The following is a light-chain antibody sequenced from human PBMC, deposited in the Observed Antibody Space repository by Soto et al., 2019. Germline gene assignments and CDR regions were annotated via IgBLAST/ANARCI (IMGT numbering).Light chain of an antibody. V-gene: IGKV1-5*03. CDR2: KAS. J-gene: IGKJ1*01. CDR3: QQYNSYPWT. CDR1: QSISSW. Sequence: DIQMTQSPSTLSASVGDRVTITCRASQSISSWLAWYRQKPGKAPKLLIYKASSLESGVLSRFCGSGSGTEFTLTNSSLQPDDFATYYCQQYNSYPWTFGQGTKVEIK.